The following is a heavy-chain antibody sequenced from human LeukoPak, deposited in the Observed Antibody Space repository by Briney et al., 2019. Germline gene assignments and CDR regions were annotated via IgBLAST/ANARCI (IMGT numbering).Heavy chain of an antibody. V-gene: IGHV3-30*02. J-gene: IGHJ6*03. CDR2: IRYDGSNK. CDR3: AKVAFLCSTSCYHYYMDV. D-gene: IGHD2-2*01. Sequence: PGGSLRLSCAASGFTFSSYGMHWVRQAPGKGLEWVAFIRYDGSNKYYADSVKGRFTISRGNSKNTLYLQMNSLRAEDTAVYYCAKVAFLCSTSCYHYYMDVWGKGTTVTVSS. CDR1: GFTFSSYG.